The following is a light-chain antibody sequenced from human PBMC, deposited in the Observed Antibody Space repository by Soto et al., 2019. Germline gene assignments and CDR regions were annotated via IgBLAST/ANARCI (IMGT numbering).Light chain of an antibody. Sequence: DIQMTQYPSSLSASIGDRVTITCRASQVIRNFLAWFQQKPGKAPKSLIYAAFTLQSGVPTRFSGSGSGTDFNLIISGLQPEPFGTYYCQQYTDHPAFGQGTDWRL. J-gene: IGKJ5*01. V-gene: IGKV1-16*01. CDR3: QQYTDHPA. CDR1: QVIRNF. CDR2: AAF.